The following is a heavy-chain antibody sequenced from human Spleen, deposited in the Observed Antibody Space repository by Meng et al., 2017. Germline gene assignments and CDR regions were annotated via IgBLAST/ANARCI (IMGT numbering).Heavy chain of an antibody. D-gene: IGHD2/OR15-2a*01. Sequence: GSLRLSCAVSGYSITGCYNRGWIRQSPGKGLEWIGSIYQRGSTYYNPSLKSRVTMSADTSKNQFSLKLTSVTAADTAVYYCAGGAVGTLIFYHDMDVWGQGTTVTVSS. CDR3: AGGAVGTLIFYHDMDV. J-gene: IGHJ6*02. CDR1: GYSITGCYN. CDR2: IYQRGST. V-gene: IGHV4-38-2*01.